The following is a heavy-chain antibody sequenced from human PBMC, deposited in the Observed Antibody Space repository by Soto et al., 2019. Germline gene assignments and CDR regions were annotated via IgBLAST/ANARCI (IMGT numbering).Heavy chain of an antibody. CDR2: IYTSGST. V-gene: IGHV4-4*07. Sequence: TLSLTCTVSGGSISSYYWSWIRQPAGKGLEWIGRIYTSGSTNYNPSLKSRVTMSVDTSKNQFSLKLSSVTAADTAVYYCARSDSSSWSNWFDPWGQGTLVAVSS. J-gene: IGHJ5*02. CDR3: ARSDSSSWSNWFDP. CDR1: GGSISSYY. D-gene: IGHD6-13*01.